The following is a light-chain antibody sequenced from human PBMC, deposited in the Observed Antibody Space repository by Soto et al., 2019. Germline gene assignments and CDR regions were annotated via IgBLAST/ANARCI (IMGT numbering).Light chain of an antibody. CDR1: SGHSSYA. V-gene: IGLV4-69*01. Sequence: QAVVTQSTSASASLGASVKLTCTLSSGHSSYAIAWHQQQPEKGPRYLMKLNSDGSHTKGDGIPDRFSGSSSGAERYLTISSLHSEDEAEYYCQSWGTVNVVFGGGTKLTVL. CDR3: QSWGTVNVV. J-gene: IGLJ2*01. CDR2: LNSDGSH.